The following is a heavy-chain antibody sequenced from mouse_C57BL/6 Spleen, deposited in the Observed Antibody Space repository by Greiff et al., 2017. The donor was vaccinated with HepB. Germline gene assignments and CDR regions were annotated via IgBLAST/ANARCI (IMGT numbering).Heavy chain of an antibody. CDR3: ARRTYYSNYDAMDY. D-gene: IGHD2-5*01. V-gene: IGHV1-50*01. J-gene: IGHJ4*01. Sequence: QVQLQQPGAELVKPGASVKLSCKASGYTFTSYWMQWVKQRPGQGLEWIGEIDPSDSYTNYNQKFKGKATLTVDTSSSTAYMQLSSLTSEDSAVYYCARRTYYSNYDAMDYWGQGTSVTVSS. CDR1: GYTFTSYW. CDR2: IDPSDSYT.